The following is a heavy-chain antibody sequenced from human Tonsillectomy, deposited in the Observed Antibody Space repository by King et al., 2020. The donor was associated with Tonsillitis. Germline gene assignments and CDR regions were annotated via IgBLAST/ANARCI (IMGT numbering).Heavy chain of an antibody. CDR2: IWDDGSNK. D-gene: IGHD5-24*01. CDR1: GFTFSSYC. V-gene: IGHV3-33*01. J-gene: IGHJ4*02. Sequence: VQLVESGGGVVQPGRSLRLSCAAAGFTFSSYCMHWVRQAPGKGREWVAVIWDDGSNKYYADSVKVRFPISRDNSKNTLYRQMNSLRAADTAVYYCARDRGEMATLDYWGQGTLVTVSS. CDR3: ARDRGEMATLDY.